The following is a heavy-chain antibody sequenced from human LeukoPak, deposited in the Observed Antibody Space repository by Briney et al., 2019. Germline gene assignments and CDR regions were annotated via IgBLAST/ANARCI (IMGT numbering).Heavy chain of an antibody. D-gene: IGHD1-26*01. CDR1: GFTFSTCS. Sequence: PGGSLRLSCAASGFTFSTCSMKWVRQAPGKALEWVSSISGSSYHIYYADSVKGRITISRDNANNLLYLQMNSLRAEDTAVYYCASGTIVGARGADNWGQGTLVTVSS. CDR3: ASGTIVGARGADN. J-gene: IGHJ4*02. V-gene: IGHV3-21*01. CDR2: ISGSSYHI.